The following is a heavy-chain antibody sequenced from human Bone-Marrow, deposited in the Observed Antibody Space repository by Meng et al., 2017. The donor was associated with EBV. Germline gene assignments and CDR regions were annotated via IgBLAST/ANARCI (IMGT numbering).Heavy chain of an antibody. CDR3: VGAHYGDSSGYYYAY. CDR1: GGYISSSNW. V-gene: IGHV4-4*02. D-gene: IGHD3-22*01. Sequence: LQQSAPALGSPSGTRALSCGVFGGYISSSNWWSWLRQPPGKGLEWIGEIYHSGSTNYNPSLKSRVTISVDKSKNQFSLKLSSVTAADTAVYYCVGAHYGDSSGYYYAYWGQGTLVTVSS. CDR2: IYHSGST. J-gene: IGHJ4*02.